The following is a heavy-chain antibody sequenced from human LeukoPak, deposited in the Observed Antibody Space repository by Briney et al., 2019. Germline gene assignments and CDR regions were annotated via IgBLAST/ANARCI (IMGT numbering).Heavy chain of an antibody. CDR2: IYYSGST. CDR1: GGSFSGYY. D-gene: IGHD3-10*01. J-gene: IGHJ5*02. V-gene: IGHV4-59*01. CDR3: ARDALWAWFDP. Sequence: SETLSLTCAVYGGSFSGYYWSWIRQPPGKGLEWIGYIYYSGSTNYNPSLKSRVTISVDTSKNLFSLKLSSVTAADTAVYYCARDALWAWFDPWGQGTLVTVSS.